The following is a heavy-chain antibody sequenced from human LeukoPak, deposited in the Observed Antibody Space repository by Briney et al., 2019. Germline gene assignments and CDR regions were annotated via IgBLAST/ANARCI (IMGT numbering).Heavy chain of an antibody. CDR3: ARDLLNEGNHLDY. CDR2: IYYSGST. D-gene: IGHD4-23*01. J-gene: IGHJ4*02. CDR1: GVSISSGDYY. Sequence: SQTLSLTCTVSGVSISSGDYYWSWIRQPPGKGLEWIGYIYYSGSTYYNPSLKSRVTISVDTSKNQFSLKLSSVTAADTAVYYCARDLLNEGNHLDYWGQGTLVTVSS. V-gene: IGHV4-30-4*01.